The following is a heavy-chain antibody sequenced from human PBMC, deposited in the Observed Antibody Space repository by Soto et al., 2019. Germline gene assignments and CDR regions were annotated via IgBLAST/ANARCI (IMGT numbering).Heavy chain of an antibody. CDR3: ARDSGRVGATSAFDI. V-gene: IGHV3-21*01. J-gene: IGHJ3*02. CDR2: ISSSSSYI. CDR1: GFTFSSYS. D-gene: IGHD1-26*01. Sequence: GGSLRLSCAASGFTFSSYSMNCVRQAPGKGLEWVSSISSSSSYIYYADSVKGRFTISRDNDKNSRYLQMNSLRAEDTAVYYSARDSGRVGATSAFDIWGQGTMVTVSS.